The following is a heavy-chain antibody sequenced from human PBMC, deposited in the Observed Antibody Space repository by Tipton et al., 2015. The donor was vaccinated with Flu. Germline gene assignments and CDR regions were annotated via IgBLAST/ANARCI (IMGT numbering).Heavy chain of an antibody. Sequence: GSLRLSCAASGFTVSDNYMNWVRQAPGKGLEWVSFIYSGGSTYYADSVKGRFTISRDNSQNTLYLQMNSLRAEDTAVYYCARDYYDSSGYPNYYYGMDVWGQGTTVTVSS. CDR2: IYSGGST. V-gene: IGHV3-66*02. CDR1: GFTVSDNY. CDR3: ARDYYDSSGYPNYYYGMDV. D-gene: IGHD3-22*01. J-gene: IGHJ6*02.